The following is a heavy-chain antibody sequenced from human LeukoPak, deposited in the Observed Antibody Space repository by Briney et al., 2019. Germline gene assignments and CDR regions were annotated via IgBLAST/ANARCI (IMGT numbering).Heavy chain of an antibody. CDR1: GYTFFSYY. CDR3: ARGDVNHYYDSSGYYY. J-gene: IGHJ4*02. V-gene: IGHV1-46*01. CDR2: SNPSGGST. Sequence: ASVKVCCKASGYTFFSYYMQWLRQAPGQWLELMGISNPSGGSTSYAQTFQGRVTMTRDTSTSTVYMELSSLRSEDTAVYYCARGDVNHYYDSSGYYYWGQGTLVTVSS. D-gene: IGHD3-22*01.